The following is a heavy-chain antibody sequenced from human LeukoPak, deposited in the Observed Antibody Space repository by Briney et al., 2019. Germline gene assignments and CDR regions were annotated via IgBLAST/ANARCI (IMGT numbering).Heavy chain of an antibody. D-gene: IGHD5-18*01. V-gene: IGHV3-74*01. CDR2: INNDGSSA. Sequence: AGGSLRLSCAASGFTFSRHLMHWVRQAPGKGLVWVSRINNDGSSAHYADSVKGRFTISRDNAKNTLYLQMDSLRVEDTAVYYCTSGTVHTALGIDYWGQGTLVTVSP. J-gene: IGHJ4*02. CDR1: GFTFSRHL. CDR3: TSGTVHTALGIDY.